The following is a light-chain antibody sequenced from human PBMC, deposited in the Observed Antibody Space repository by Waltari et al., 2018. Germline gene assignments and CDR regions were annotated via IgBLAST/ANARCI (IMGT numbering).Light chain of an antibody. CDR2: TAS. CDR1: QGISTH. CDR3: KQRNNYPIT. Sequence: DIQLTQSPSSLSASVGDRVIITCRASQGISTHLVWYKQKPEKAPKFLIYTASTVQRGVPSRLSGSGFGTEFTLTISSLQPEECAAYYCKQRNNYPITFGQGTRLEIK. J-gene: IGKJ5*01. V-gene: IGKV1-9*01.